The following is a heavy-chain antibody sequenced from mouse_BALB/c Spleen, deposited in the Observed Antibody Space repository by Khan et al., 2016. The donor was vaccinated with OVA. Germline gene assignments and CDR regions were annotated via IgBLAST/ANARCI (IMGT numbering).Heavy chain of an antibody. CDR1: GYTFTSYW. V-gene: IGHV1-7*01. J-gene: IGHJ3*01. D-gene: IGHD2-4*01. CDR2: INPTTGYT. Sequence: QVQLQQSGAELAKPGASVKMSCKASGYTFTSYWMHWVKQRPGQGLEWIGFINPTTGYTEYNQKFKDKATLTADKSSSTAYMQLSSLTSEDSAVYYCARSPTMITQFSYGGQGTLVTVSA. CDR3: ARSPTMITQFSY.